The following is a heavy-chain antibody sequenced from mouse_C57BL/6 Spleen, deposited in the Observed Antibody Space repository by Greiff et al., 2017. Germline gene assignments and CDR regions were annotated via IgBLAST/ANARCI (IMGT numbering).Heavy chain of an antibody. J-gene: IGHJ2*01. CDR3: ARNYFDY. V-gene: IGHV5-6*01. CDR2: ISSGGSYT. Sequence: EVKLVESGGDLVKPGGSLKLSCAASGFTFSSYGMFWVRQTPDKRLEWVATISSGGSYTYYPDSVKGRFTISRDNAKNTLYLQMISLKAEDTAMYYCARNYFDYWGQGTTLTVSS. CDR1: GFTFSSYG.